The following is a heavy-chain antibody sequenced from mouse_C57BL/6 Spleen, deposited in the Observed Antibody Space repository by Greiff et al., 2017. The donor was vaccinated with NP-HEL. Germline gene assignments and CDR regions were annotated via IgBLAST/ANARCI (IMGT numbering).Heavy chain of an antibody. V-gene: IGHV1-18*01. J-gene: IGHJ2*01. D-gene: IGHD4-1*01. CDR1: GYTFTDYH. CDR3: ARLTGYFDY. Sequence: EVKLMESGPELVKPGASVQIPCKASGYTFTDYHMDWVKQSHGKSLEWIGDINPNNGGTIYNQKFKGKATLTVDKSSSTAYMELRSLTSEDTAVYYCARLTGYFDYWGQGTTLTVSS. CDR2: INPNNGGT.